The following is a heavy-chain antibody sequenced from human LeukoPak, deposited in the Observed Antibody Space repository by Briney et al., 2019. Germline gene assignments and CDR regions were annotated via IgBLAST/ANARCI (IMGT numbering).Heavy chain of an antibody. CDR3: ARMTPDSPSFDY. D-gene: IGHD2-15*01. Sequence: ESGPTLVNPTQTLTLTRTFSGFSLSTPEMCVTWIRQPPGKALEWLARIDWDDDKFYSPSLRTRLTISKDTPKNQVVLGMTNMDPVDTGTYYCARMTPDSPSFDYWGQGALITVSS. CDR1: GFSLSTPEMC. V-gene: IGHV2-70*17. CDR2: IDWDDDK. J-gene: IGHJ4*02.